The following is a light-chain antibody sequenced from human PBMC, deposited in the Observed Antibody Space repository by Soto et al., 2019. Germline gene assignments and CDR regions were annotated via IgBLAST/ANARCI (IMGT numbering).Light chain of an antibody. CDR1: QSVPSDW. V-gene: IGKV3-20*01. CDR2: GAS. J-gene: IGKJ5*01. CDR3: QQYGNFPYT. Sequence: IFPTPAPSTPAFSSGGKTTLSLRASQSVPSDWLAWYRHKPGQAPRLLIYGASSRATGAPDRVSGSGSGTDFTLTINRLEPEDFAVYYCQQYGNFPYTFGQGTRLEIK.